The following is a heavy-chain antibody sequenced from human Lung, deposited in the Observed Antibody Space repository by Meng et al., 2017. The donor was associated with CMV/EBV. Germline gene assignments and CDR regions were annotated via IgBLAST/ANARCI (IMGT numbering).Heavy chain of an antibody. CDR3: ARGMGYTDRSKLLKSRRSKDYYYGLDV. D-gene: IGHD3-16*02. V-gene: IGHV4-34*01. CDR2: ISHSESA. J-gene: IGHJ6*02. CDR1: GGSFSGFY. Sequence: LXXAVYGGSFSGFYWSWVRQPPGKGLEWIGAISHSESANYNPSLKSRVTMSVDTSRNQISLKLNSLTAADTAVYYCARGMGYTDRSKLLKSRRSKDYYYGLDVWGQGTXVTVSS.